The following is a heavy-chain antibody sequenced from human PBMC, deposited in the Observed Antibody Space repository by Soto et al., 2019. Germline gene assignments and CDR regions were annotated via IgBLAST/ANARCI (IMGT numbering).Heavy chain of an antibody. Sequence: TSETLSLTCTASGGSMSTYYWNWIRQSPGKGLESIGYIYSSGSANYNPSLKSRVAISIDTSKQQIFLNLTSVTAADTAVYYCASAFGVWPPDSWGPGTLVTVSS. J-gene: IGHJ4*02. CDR2: IYSSGSA. V-gene: IGHV4-59*01. CDR3: ASAFGVWPPDS. CDR1: GGSMSTYY. D-gene: IGHD2-8*01.